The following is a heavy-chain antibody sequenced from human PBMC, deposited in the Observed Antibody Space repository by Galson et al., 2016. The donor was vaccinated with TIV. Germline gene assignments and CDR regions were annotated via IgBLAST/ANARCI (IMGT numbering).Heavy chain of an antibody. CDR3: ARDDGDWGSGVVNY. J-gene: IGHJ4*02. Sequence: SLRLSCAGSGFAFRDFYMSWIRQAPGKGLEWISYISDTSTYTDYADSVKGRFTISRDNPRKSLYLQMNSLRVDDTAVYYCARDDGDWGSGVVNYWGQGILVTGSS. D-gene: IGHD2-21*02. CDR1: GFAFRDFY. V-gene: IGHV3-11*05. CDR2: ISDTSTYT.